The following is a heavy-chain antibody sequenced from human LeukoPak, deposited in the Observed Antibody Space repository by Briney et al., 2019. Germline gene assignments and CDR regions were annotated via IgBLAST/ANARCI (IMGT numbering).Heavy chain of an antibody. J-gene: IGHJ4*02. CDR2: IDSDGSST. V-gene: IGHV3-74*01. CDR1: GFTLSSYW. CDR3: ARSGAPTPDY. Sequence: GGSLRLSCAASGFTLSSYWMHWVRQAPGKGLMWVSRIDSDGSSTIYADSVKGRFTISRDNAKNTLNLQMNSLRAEDTALYYCARSGAPTPDYWGQGTLVIVSS. D-gene: IGHD2-15*01.